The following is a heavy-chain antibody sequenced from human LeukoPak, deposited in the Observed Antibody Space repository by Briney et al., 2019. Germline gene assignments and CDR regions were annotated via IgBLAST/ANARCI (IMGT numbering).Heavy chain of an antibody. CDR3: AKVGCWNYVCHGAFDI. Sequence: PSETLSLTCAVYGGSFSGYYWSWIRQPPGKGLEWIGEINHSGSTNYNQSLKSRVTISVDTSKNQFSLKLSSVTAADTAVYYCAKVGCWNYVCHGAFDIWGQGTVVTVSS. J-gene: IGHJ3*02. V-gene: IGHV4-34*01. D-gene: IGHD1-7*01. CDR2: INHSGST. CDR1: GGSFSGYY.